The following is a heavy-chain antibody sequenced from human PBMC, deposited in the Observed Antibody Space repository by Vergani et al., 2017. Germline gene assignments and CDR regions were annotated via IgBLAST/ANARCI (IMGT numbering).Heavy chain of an antibody. D-gene: IGHD3-16*02. V-gene: IGHV1-18*01. CDR3: ARDRKYDYVWGSYRRRGFDY. J-gene: IGHJ2*01. CDR2: ISAYNGNT. Sequence: QVQLVQSGAEVKKPGASVKVSCKASGYTFTSYGISWVRQAPGQGLEWMGWISAYNGNTNYAQKLQGRVTMTTDTSTSTAYMELRSLRSDDTAVYYCARDRKYDYVWGSYRRRGFDYWGRGTLVTVSS. CDR1: GYTFTSYG.